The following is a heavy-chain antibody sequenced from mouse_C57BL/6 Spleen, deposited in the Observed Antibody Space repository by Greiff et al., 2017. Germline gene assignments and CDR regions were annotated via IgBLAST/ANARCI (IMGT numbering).Heavy chain of an antibody. V-gene: IGHV14-4*01. CDR2: IDPENGDT. CDR3: TTGDYGSSSGY. CDR1: GFNIKDDY. J-gene: IGHJ2*01. D-gene: IGHD1-1*01. Sequence: EVQLQQSGAELVRPGASVKLSCTASGFNIKDDYMHWVKQRPEQGLEWIGWIDPENGDTEYASKFQGKATITADTSSNTAYLQLSILTSEDTAVYYCTTGDYGSSSGYWGQGTTLTVSS.